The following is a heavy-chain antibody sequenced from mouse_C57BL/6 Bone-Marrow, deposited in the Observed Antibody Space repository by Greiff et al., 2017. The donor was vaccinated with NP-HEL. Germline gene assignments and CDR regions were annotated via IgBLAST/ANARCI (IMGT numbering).Heavy chain of an antibody. CDR2: FYPGSGSI. J-gene: IGHJ3*01. CDR3: ARHGITTVVATPFAY. V-gene: IGHV1-62-2*01. D-gene: IGHD1-1*01. CDR1: GYTFTEYT. Sequence: VHVKQSGAELVKPGASVKLSCKASGYTFTEYTIHWVKQRSGQGLEWIGWFYPGSGSIKYHENFKDKATLTADKSSSTVYMELSRLTSEDSSVDFCARHGITTVVATPFAYWGQGTLVTVSA.